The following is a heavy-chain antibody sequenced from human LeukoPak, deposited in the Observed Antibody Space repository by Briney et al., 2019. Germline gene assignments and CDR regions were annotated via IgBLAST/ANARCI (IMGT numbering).Heavy chain of an antibody. CDR3: ARIRYDSIGYHYFDF. V-gene: IGHV2-70*11. CDR2: IDWDDDK. D-gene: IGHD3-22*01. J-gene: IGHJ4*02. Sequence: SGPALVKPTQTLTLTCGFSGFSLSTSGMCLSWIRQPPGKALEWLARIDWDDDKYYSTSLKTRLTISKDTSRNQVVLTMTNMDPVDTATYYCARIRYDSIGYHYFDFWGQGTLVTVSS. CDR1: GFSLSTSGMC.